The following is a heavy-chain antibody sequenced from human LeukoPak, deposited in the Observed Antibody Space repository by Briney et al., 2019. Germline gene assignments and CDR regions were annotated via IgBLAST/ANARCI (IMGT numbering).Heavy chain of an antibody. V-gene: IGHV3-7*01. D-gene: IGHD4-17*01. J-gene: IGHJ6*03. Sequence: GGSLRLSCEASGFTFSTYWMSWVRQAPGKGLEWVANIKQDGSEKYYVDSVKGRFIIYRDNAKNSLYLQMNSLRAEDTAVYYCARGGPDYGDYFSPRNYYYMDVWGKGTTVTISS. CDR3: ARGGPDYGDYFSPRNYYYMDV. CDR2: IKQDGSEK. CDR1: GFTFSTYW.